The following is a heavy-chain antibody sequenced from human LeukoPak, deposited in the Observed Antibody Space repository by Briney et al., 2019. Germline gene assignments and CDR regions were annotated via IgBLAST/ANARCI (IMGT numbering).Heavy chain of an antibody. CDR3: ARHAVGMTLDY. D-gene: IGHD2-15*01. CDR1: GYRFTSNW. Sequence: GESLKISCKASGYRFTSNWIGWVRQMSGKGLEWMGIIYPGDSDTRYSPSFRGQVTLSVDKSIDTAYLQWSSLEASDTAIYFCARHAVGMTLDYWGQGTLVTVSS. J-gene: IGHJ4*02. CDR2: IYPGDSDT. V-gene: IGHV5-51*01.